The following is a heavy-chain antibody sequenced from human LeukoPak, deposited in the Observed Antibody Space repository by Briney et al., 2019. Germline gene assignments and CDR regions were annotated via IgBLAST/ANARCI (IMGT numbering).Heavy chain of an antibody. D-gene: IGHD3-10*01. J-gene: IGHJ4*02. V-gene: IGHV1-3*01. Sequence: ASVKVSCKASGYTFTSYAMHWVRQAPGQRLEWMGWISAGNGNTKYSQKFQGRVTITRDTSASTAYMELSSLRSEDTAVYYCARGRGGSGSYYRFWGQGTLVTVSS. CDR2: ISAGNGNT. CDR3: ARGRGGSGSYYRF. CDR1: GYTFTSYA.